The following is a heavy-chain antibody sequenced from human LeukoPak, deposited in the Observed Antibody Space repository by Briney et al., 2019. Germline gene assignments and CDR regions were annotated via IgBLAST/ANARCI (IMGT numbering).Heavy chain of an antibody. Sequence: ASVKVSCKASGYTFTSYGISWVRQAPGQGLEWMGGIIPIFGTANYAQKFQGRVTITADKSTSTAYMELSSLRSEDTAVYYCARMAAVAVHYYYYMDAWGKGTTVTVSS. V-gene: IGHV1-69*06. CDR2: IIPIFGTA. CDR3: ARMAAVAVHYYYYMDA. D-gene: IGHD6-19*01. J-gene: IGHJ6*03. CDR1: GYTFTSYG.